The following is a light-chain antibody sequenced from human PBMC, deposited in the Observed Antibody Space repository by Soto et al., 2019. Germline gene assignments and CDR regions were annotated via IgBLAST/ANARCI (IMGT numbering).Light chain of an antibody. CDR3: QQCGSSPRT. CDR2: GAS. J-gene: IGKJ1*01. V-gene: IGKV3-20*01. CDR1: QSVSSN. Sequence: IVLTQSPGTLSLSPGERATLSCRASQSVSSNLAWYQQKPGQAPRLLIYGASSRATGIPDRFSGSGSGTDFTLTISRLEPEDFAVYYCQQCGSSPRTFGQGTKVDIK.